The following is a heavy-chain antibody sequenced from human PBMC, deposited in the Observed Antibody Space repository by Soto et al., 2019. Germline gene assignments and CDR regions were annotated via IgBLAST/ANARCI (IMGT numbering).Heavy chain of an antibody. J-gene: IGHJ4*02. CDR1: GFTFRSHR. Sequence: GESLKISCAASGFTFRSHRIHWVRQAPGKGLEWVSRIDTDGGGTSYADSVKGRFSISTDNAKNTVYLQMNDLRVEDTAVYYCATVFDVWGQGTLVTVSS. V-gene: IGHV3-74*01. CDR3: ATVFDV. CDR2: IDTDGGGT.